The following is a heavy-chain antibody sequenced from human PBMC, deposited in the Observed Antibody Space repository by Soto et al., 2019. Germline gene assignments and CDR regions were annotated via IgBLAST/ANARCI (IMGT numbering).Heavy chain of an antibody. CDR2: IIPIFGTA. Sequence: GASVKVSCKASGGTFSRNTISWVRQAPGQSLEWMGGIIPIFGTANYAQKFQGRVTITADESTSTAYMELSRLRSEDTAVYYCARQFHYDSSGYYYAYWGQGTLVTVSS. J-gene: IGHJ4*02. D-gene: IGHD3-22*01. V-gene: IGHV1-69*13. CDR3: ARQFHYDSSGYYYAY. CDR1: GGTFSRNT.